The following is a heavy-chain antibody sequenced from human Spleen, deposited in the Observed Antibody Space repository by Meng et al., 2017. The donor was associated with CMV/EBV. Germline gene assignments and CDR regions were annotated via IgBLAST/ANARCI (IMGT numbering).Heavy chain of an antibody. V-gene: IGHV3-21*01. Sequence: GESLKISCAGSTFTFSSSTMSWVRQAPGKGLEWVSSIRSSSNYIYYADSVKGRFTISRDNAKNSLYLQMNNLRAEDTAMYYCARDRAAGQYRGTLWGQGTLVTVSS. D-gene: IGHD5-18*01. CDR1: TFTFSSST. J-gene: IGHJ4*02. CDR2: IRSSSNYI. CDR3: ARDRAAGQYRGTL.